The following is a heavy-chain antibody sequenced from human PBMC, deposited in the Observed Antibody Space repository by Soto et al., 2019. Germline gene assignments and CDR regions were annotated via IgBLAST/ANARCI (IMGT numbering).Heavy chain of an antibody. CDR2: ISFDGTKK. CDR3: AINPKSYSTGWYLAF. Sequence: GGSLRLSCAASGFTFSSYYIHWVRQAPGKGLEWVAVISFDGTKKYYADSVKGRFTISRDNSKNTLYMQMDSLRPEDSAVYYCAINPKSYSTGWYLAFWGQGTLVTVSS. J-gene: IGHJ4*02. CDR1: GFTFSSYY. V-gene: IGHV3-30-3*01. D-gene: IGHD6-13*01.